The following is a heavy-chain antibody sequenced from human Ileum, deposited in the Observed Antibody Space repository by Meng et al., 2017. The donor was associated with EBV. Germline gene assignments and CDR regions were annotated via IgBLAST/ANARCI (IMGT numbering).Heavy chain of an antibody. CDR1: GCLMSTSNYC. V-gene: IGHV4-30-4*02. D-gene: IGHD2-15*01. CDR3: ARVAVTDTHFDS. Sequence: QACPARGETPSTTSSASSRVCGCLMSTSNYCSWYLRHPRRSLRWVIHIFCYTGYSYYPPLQSRVATSVDTYKNQFSLHRSSLSTADTAVFYCARVAVTDTHFDSWGQGTLVTVSS. CDR2: IFCYTGY. J-gene: IGHJ4*02.